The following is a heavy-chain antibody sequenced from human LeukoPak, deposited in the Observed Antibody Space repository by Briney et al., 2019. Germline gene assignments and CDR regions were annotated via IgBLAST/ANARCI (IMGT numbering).Heavy chain of an antibody. Sequence: PGGSLRLSCAASEFSVGSNYMTWVRQAPGKGLEWVSGINWNGSITGYADPVKGRFTISRDNAKNSLYLQMNSLRAEDTALYYCARVYLSQQLVPGLDYWGQGTLVTVSS. J-gene: IGHJ4*02. D-gene: IGHD6-13*01. CDR1: EFSVGSNY. CDR3: ARVYLSQQLVPGLDY. CDR2: INWNGSIT. V-gene: IGHV3-20*04.